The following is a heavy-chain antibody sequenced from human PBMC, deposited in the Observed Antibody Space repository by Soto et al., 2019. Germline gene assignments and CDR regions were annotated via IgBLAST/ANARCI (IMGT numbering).Heavy chain of an antibody. CDR1: GGSISSGDYY. J-gene: IGHJ5*02. CDR2: IYYSGST. CDR3: ARGRRDGYIQGP. V-gene: IGHV4-30-4*01. D-gene: IGHD5-12*01. Sequence: PSETLSLTCTVSGGSISSGDYYWSWIRQPPGKGLEWIGYIYYSGSTYYNPSLKSRVTISVDTSKNQFSLKLSSVTAADTAVYYCARGRRDGYIQGPWGQGTLVTVSS.